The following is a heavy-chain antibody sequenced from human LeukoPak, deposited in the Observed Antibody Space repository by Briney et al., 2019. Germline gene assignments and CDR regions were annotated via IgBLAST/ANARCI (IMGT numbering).Heavy chain of an antibody. J-gene: IGHJ6*03. CDR1: GFTFSSYG. V-gene: IGHV3-30*18. CDR3: AKEGGDYGSGSLFFYYYYYMDV. CDR2: ISYDGSNK. Sequence: GGSLRLSCAASGFTFSSYGMHWVRQAPGKGLEWVAVISYDGSNKYYADSVKGRFTISRDNSKNTLYLQMNSLRAEDTAVYYCAKEGGDYGSGSLFFYYYYYMDVWGKGTTVTISS. D-gene: IGHD3-10*01.